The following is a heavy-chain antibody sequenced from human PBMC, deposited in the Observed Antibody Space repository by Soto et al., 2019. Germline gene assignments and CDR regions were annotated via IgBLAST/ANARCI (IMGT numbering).Heavy chain of an antibody. CDR3: AREVPAAETGRYFDY. D-gene: IGHD2-2*01. CDR1: GGTFSSFA. CDR2: IIPIFGTT. V-gene: IGHV1-69*06. J-gene: IGHJ4*02. Sequence: QVLLVQSGAEVKKPGSSVKVSCKTSGGTFSSFAINWVRQAPGQGLEWMGGIIPIFGTTNYAQKFQGRVTITADKSTSTVYMELSSLRSEDTAVYYCAREVPAAETGRYFDYWGQGTLVTVSS.